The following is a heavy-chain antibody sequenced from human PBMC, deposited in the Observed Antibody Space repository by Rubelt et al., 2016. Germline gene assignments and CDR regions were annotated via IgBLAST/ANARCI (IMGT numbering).Heavy chain of an antibody. CDR3: ARFRRDGDTRGY. V-gene: IGHV1-2*02. D-gene: IGHD5-24*01. J-gene: IGHJ4*02. CDR2: INPNSGGT. CDR1: GYTLTELS. Sequence: QVQLVQSGAEVKKPGASVKVSCKVSGYTLTELSMHWVRQAPGQGLEWMGWINPNSGGTNYAQKFQGRVTMTRDTSISTAYMELRSLRSDDTAVYYCARFRRDGDTRGYWGQGTLVTVSS.